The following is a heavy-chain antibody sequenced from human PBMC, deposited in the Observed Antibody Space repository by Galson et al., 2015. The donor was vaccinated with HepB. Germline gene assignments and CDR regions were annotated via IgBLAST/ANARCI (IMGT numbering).Heavy chain of an antibody. CDR2: IHHSGST. CDR1: GDSISSGNYY. CDR3: ARVTSYLPFDS. Sequence: TLSLTCTVSGDSISSGNYYWSWVRQPPGKGLEWIGYIHHSGSTSYSASLKSRLMVSVDTSRNQFSLRLTSVTVADTALYFCARVTSYLPFDSWGQGTLVTVSS. D-gene: IGHD2-21*01. V-gene: IGHV4-30-4*01. J-gene: IGHJ4*02.